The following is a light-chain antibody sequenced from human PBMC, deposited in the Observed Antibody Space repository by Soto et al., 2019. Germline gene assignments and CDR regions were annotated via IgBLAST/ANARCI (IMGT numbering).Light chain of an antibody. CDR3: MQGTHWPPT. V-gene: IGKV2-30*01. J-gene: IGKJ1*01. CDR1: QSLVYSDGNTY. CDR2: KVS. Sequence: DVVMTQSPLSLPVTLGQPASISCRSSQSLVYSDGNTYFNCFQQRPGQSPRRLISKVSNRDSGVPDRFSGSGSGTDFTLKISRVEAEDVGVYYCMQGTHWPPTFGQGTKVDIK.